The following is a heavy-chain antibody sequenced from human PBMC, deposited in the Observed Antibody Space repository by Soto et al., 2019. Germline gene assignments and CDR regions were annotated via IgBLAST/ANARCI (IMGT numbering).Heavy chain of an antibody. J-gene: IGHJ3*02. CDR2: ISYRGST. CDR3: ARTSIFGVVLNAFDI. CDR1: GGSFSGGGYY. V-gene: IGHV4-31*03. Sequence: QVQLQESGPGLVKPSQTLSLTCTVSGGSFSGGGYYWSWIRQHPGKGLEWMGYISYRGSTKYKPSLQSRITVSIDTSKNQFSLGLTSVTVADTAIYFCARTSIFGVVLNAFDIWGQGTLVTVSS. D-gene: IGHD3-3*01.